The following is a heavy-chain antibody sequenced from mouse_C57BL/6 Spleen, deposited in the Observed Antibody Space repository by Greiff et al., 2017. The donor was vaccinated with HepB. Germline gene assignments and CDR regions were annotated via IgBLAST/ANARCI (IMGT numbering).Heavy chain of an antibody. CDR2: INPNYGTT. J-gene: IGHJ4*01. CDR1: GYSFTDYN. V-gene: IGHV1-39*01. Sequence: EVQLQQSGPELVKPGASVKISCTASGYSFTDYNMNWVKQSNGKSLEWIGVINPNYGTTSYNQKFKGNATLTVDQSSSTAYMQLNSLTSEDSAVYYWSRSDDYGSSTRNYYAMDYWGQGTSVTVSS. CDR3: SRSDDYGSSTRNYYAMDY. D-gene: IGHD1-1*01.